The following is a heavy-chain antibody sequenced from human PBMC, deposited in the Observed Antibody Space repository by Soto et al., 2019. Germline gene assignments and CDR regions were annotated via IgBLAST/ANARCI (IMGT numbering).Heavy chain of an antibody. CDR2: IRSKAYGGTT. CDR3: TRDKRKQSGYCSGGSCWGNWFDP. J-gene: IGHJ5*02. Sequence: GGSLRLSCTASGFTFGDYAMSWFRQAPGKGLEWVGFIRSKAYGGTTEYAASVKGRFTISRDDSKSIAYLQMNSLKTEDTAVYYCTRDKRKQSGYCSGGSCWGNWFDPWGQGTLVTVSS. V-gene: IGHV3-49*03. D-gene: IGHD2-15*01. CDR1: GFTFGDYA.